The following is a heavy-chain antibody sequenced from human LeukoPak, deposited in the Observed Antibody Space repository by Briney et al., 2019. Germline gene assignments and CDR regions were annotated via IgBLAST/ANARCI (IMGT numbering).Heavy chain of an antibody. D-gene: IGHD3-22*01. V-gene: IGHV3-33*01. CDR1: GFTFSSYG. CDR3: ARLYYYDSSGYSNDY. J-gene: IGHJ4*02. Sequence: GGSLRLSCAASGFTFSSYGMHWVRQAPGKGLEWVAVIWYDGSNKYYADSVKGRFTISRDNSKNTPYLQMNSLRAEDTAVYYCARLYYYDSSGYSNDYWGQGTLVTVSS. CDR2: IWYDGSNK.